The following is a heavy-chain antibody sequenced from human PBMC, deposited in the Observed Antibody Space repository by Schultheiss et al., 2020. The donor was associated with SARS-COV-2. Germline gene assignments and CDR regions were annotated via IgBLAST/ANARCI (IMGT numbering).Heavy chain of an antibody. CDR2: ISAYNGNT. CDR3: ARGSRHALYYDFWSGQHNNWFDP. J-gene: IGHJ5*02. CDR1: GYTFTSYG. V-gene: IGHV1-18*01. D-gene: IGHD3-3*01. Sequence: ASVKVSCKASGYTFTSYGISWVRQAPGQGLEWMGWISAYNGNTNYAQKLQGRVTMTTDTSTSTAYMELRSLRSDDTAVYYCARGSRHALYYDFWSGQHNNWFDPWGQGTLVTVSS.